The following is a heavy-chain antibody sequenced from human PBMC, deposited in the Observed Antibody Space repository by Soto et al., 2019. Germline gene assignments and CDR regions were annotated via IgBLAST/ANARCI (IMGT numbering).Heavy chain of an antibody. CDR2: TYYRSKWYN. V-gene: IGHV6-1*01. CDR3: ARAKEYTSSSGMDV. D-gene: IGHD6-6*01. CDR1: GDSVSIDTAA. J-gene: IGHJ6*02. Sequence: SETLSLTCAISGDSVSIDTAAWNWIGQSPSRGLEWLGRTYYRSKWYNDYAVSVKSRITLNPDTSKNQFSLQLNSLTPEDTAVYYCARAKEYTSSSGMDVWGQGITVTVSS.